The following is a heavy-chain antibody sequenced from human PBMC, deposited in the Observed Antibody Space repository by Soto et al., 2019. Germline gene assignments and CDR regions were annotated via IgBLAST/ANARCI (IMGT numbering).Heavy chain of an antibody. V-gene: IGHV4-34*01. CDR2: ITHSGST. Sequence: QVQLQQWGAGLLKPSETLSLTCAVYGGSFSGYSWGWIGQPPGKGLEWIGEITHSGSTNYNPSLKSRVTISVDTSKNQFSLKLSSVTAADTAVYYCARGILLRFLARVDPWGQGTLVTVSS. J-gene: IGHJ5*02. CDR3: ARGILLRFLARVDP. CDR1: GGSFSGYS. D-gene: IGHD3-3*01.